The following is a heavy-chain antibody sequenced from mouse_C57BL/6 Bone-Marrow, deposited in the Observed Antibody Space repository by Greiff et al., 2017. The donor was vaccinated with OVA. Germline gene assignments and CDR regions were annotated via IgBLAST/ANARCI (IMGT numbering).Heavy chain of an antibody. D-gene: IGHD2-3*01. Sequence: VQLQQSGPVLVKPGASVKMSCKASGYTFTDYSMNWVKQSHGKSLEWIGVINPYNGGTSYNQKFKGKATLTVDKSSSTAYMELNSLTSEDSAVYYCASWGWLLRYFDVWGTGTTVTVSS. V-gene: IGHV1-19*01. J-gene: IGHJ1*03. CDR1: GYTFTDYS. CDR3: ASWGWLLRYFDV. CDR2: INPYNGGT.